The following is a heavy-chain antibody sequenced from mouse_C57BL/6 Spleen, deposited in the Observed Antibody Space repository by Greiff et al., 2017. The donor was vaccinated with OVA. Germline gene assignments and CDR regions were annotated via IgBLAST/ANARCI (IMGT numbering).Heavy chain of an antibody. V-gene: IGHV3-6*01. CDR1: GYSITSGYY. CDR3: ARDYYGSSTNYYAMDY. D-gene: IGHD1-1*01. Sequence: DVKLVESGPGLVKPSQSLSLTCSVTGYSITSGYYWNWIRQFPGNKLEWMGYISYDGSNNYNPSLKNRISITRDTSKNQFFLKLNSVTTEDTATYYCARDYYGSSTNYYAMDYWGQGTSVTVSS. CDR2: ISYDGSN. J-gene: IGHJ4*01.